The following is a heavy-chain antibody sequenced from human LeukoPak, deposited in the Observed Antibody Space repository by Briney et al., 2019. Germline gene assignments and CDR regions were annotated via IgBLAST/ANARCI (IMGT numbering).Heavy chain of an antibody. J-gene: IGHJ4*02. D-gene: IGHD3-10*01. CDR3: ARGSSPRGFDY. CDR1: GGSFSGYY. Sequence: SETLSLTCAVYGGSFSGYYWSWIRQPPGKGLEWIREINHSGSTNYNPSLKSRVTISVDTSKNQFSLKLSSVTAADTAVYYCARGSSPRGFDYWGQGTLVTVSS. CDR2: INHSGST. V-gene: IGHV4-34*01.